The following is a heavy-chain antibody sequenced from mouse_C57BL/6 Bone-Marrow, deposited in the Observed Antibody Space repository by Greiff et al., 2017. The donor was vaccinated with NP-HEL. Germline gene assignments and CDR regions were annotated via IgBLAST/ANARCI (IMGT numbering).Heavy chain of an antibody. CDR3: ARDRDDGYFYFAY. Sequence: DVLLVEPGAGLVKPGGSLKLSCAASGFTFSSYAMSWVRQTPEKRLEWVGTISAGGSYTYYPDNVKGRFTISRDNAKNNLYLQMSHLTSEDTDMYYCARDRDDGYFYFAYWGQGTLVTVSA. V-gene: IGHV5-4*01. CDR1: GFTFSSYA. J-gene: IGHJ3*01. D-gene: IGHD2-3*01. CDR2: ISAGGSYT.